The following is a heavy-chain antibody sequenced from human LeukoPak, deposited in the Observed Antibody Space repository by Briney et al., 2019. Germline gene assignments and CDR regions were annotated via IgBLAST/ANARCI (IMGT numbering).Heavy chain of an antibody. J-gene: IGHJ4*02. V-gene: IGHV3-23*01. D-gene: IGHD3-3*01. CDR2: ISGSGGST. Sequence: PGGSLRLSCAVSGFTLSSYAMRWVRQAPGKGLEWVSAISGSGGSTYYADSVKGRFTISRDNSKNTLYLQVNSLRPKDTAVYYCAKDKVWSGSFQSLRYYEFWSGYCYFDYWGQGTLVTVSS. CDR1: GFTLSSYA. CDR3: AKDKVWSGSFQSLRYYEFWSGYCYFDY.